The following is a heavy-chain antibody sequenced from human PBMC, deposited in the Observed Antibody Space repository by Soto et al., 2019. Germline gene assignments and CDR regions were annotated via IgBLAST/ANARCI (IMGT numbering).Heavy chain of an antibody. CDR3: ARDREQLGSFDY. Sequence: GGSLRLSCAASGFTFSSYSMNWVRQAPGKGLEWVSSISSSSSYIYYADSVKGRFTISRDNAKNSLYLQMNSLRAEDMAVYYCARDREQLGSFDYWGQGTLVTVSS. CDR1: GFTFSSYS. D-gene: IGHD6-6*01. V-gene: IGHV3-21*01. CDR2: ISSSSSYI. J-gene: IGHJ4*02.